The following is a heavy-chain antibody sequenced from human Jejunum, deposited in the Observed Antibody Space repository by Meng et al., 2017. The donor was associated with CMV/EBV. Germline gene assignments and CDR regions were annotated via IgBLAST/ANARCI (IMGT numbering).Heavy chain of an antibody. CDR1: GFTFTNAW. V-gene: IGHV3-72*01. J-gene: IGHJ4*02. CDR2: AKPKSYTT. Sequence: EVQLVESGGDLIAPVGSLRLSCVASGFTFTNAWMNWVRQAPGKGLEWVGRAKPKSYTTQLAASVEGRFTISRDDSKNSLFLQMNNLKTEDTALYYCVRDNWGLDYWGQGTLVTVSS. CDR3: VRDNWGLDY. D-gene: IGHD7-27*01.